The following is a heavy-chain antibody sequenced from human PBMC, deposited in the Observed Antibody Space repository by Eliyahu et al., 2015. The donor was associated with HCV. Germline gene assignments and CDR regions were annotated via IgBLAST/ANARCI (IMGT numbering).Heavy chain of an antibody. J-gene: IGHJ4*02. CDR2: MHPGDSDI. Sequence: EVQLVQSGAEXKXPGESLKXSCXASGYSXXSYWIGWVXXMPGKGLEWMGSMHPGDSDIRYSPSFQGQVTISADKSINTAYLQWSSLKASDTAMYFCVRPTWRYDFRNWGQGAPGHRLL. CDR3: VRPTWRYDFRN. V-gene: IGHV5-51*01. D-gene: IGHD3-3*01. CDR1: GYSXXSYW.